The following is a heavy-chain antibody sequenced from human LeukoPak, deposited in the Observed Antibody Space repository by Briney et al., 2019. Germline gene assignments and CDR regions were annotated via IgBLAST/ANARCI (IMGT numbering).Heavy chain of an antibody. Sequence: GGSLRLSCAASRFTFSSYWMSWVRQAPGKGLEWLANIKQDGSVEQYVGSVKGRFTISRDNAKNTLYLQMNSLRVDDTAVYYCARPLRSQNEEYWGRGTLVIVSS. V-gene: IGHV3-7*01. D-gene: IGHD4-17*01. CDR3: ARPLRSQNEEY. CDR2: IKQDGSVE. CDR1: RFTFSSYW. J-gene: IGHJ4*02.